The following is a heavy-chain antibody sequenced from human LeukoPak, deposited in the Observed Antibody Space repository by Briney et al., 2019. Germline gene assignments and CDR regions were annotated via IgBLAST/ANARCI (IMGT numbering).Heavy chain of an antibody. CDR3: VRGLDYNVAWVY. Sequence: PGGPLRLSCVVSGFTFSSFEMNWVRQAPGRGLEWVSYISSSGSTLYYADSVKGRFSISRDNAKNSLYLQMNSLRAEDTAVYYCVRGLDYNVAWVYWGQGTLVTVSS. D-gene: IGHD3-10*01. V-gene: IGHV3-48*03. CDR2: ISSSGSTL. CDR1: GFTFSSFE. J-gene: IGHJ4*02.